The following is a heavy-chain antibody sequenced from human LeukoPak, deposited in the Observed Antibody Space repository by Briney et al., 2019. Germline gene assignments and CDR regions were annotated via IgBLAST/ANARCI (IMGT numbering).Heavy chain of an antibody. CDR1: GFTFSSYG. Sequence: GGSLRHSCAASGFTFSSYGMHWVRQAPGKGLEWVAVIWYDGSNKYYADSVKGRFTISRDNSKNTLYLQMNSLRAEDTAVYYCARTRYSYGPFNYFDYWGQGALVTVSS. CDR2: IWYDGSNK. J-gene: IGHJ4*02. D-gene: IGHD5-18*01. CDR3: ARTRYSYGPFNYFDY. V-gene: IGHV3-33*01.